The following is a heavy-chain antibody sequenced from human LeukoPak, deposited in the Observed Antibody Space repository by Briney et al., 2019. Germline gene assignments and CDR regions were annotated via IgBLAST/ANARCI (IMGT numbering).Heavy chain of an antibody. CDR2: ISGSGGST. J-gene: IGHJ4*02. D-gene: IGHD2-15*01. CDR1: GFTFSSYA. CDR3: ARVYCTGGSCYYFDY. Sequence: GGSLRLSCAASGFTFSSYAMSWVRQAPGKGLEWVSAISGSGGSTYYADSVKGRFTISRDNSKNTLYLQMNSLRAEDTAVYYCARVYCTGGSCYYFDYWGQGTLVTVSS. V-gene: IGHV3-23*01.